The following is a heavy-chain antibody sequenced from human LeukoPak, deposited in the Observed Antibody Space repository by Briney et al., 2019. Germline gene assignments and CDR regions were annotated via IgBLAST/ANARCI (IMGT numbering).Heavy chain of an antibody. V-gene: IGHV1-8*01. CDR2: MNPNSGNT. CDR1: GYTLTSYD. CDR3: ATTPGDSGYDWAAEGDAFDI. J-gene: IGHJ3*02. Sequence: ASVKVSCKASGYTLTSYDINWVRQATGQGLEWMGWMNPNSGNTGYAQKFQGRVTMTRNTSISTAYMELSSLRSEDTAVYYCATTPGDSGYDWAAEGDAFDIWGQGTMVTVSS. D-gene: IGHD5-12*01.